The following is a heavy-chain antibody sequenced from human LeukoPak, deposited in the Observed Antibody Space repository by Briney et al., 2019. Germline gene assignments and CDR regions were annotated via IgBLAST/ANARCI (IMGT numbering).Heavy chain of an antibody. D-gene: IGHD2-21*01. Sequence: GGSLRLSCAASGFTFSSYTMNWVRQAPGKGLEWVSSITSSSDYIYYADSAKGRFTISRDNAKNSLYLQMNSLRAEDTAVYYCAGGGVIAIPYWGQGTLVTVSS. J-gene: IGHJ4*02. V-gene: IGHV3-21*01. CDR1: GFTFSSYT. CDR2: ITSSSDYI. CDR3: AGGGVIAIPY.